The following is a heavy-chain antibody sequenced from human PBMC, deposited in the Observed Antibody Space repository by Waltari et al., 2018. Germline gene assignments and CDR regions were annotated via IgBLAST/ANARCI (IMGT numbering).Heavy chain of an antibody. D-gene: IGHD7-27*01. Sequence: QVQLQESGPGLVKPSATLSLTCAVSVYSISSGYYWGWLRQPPGKGLGWNGMEWIGSIDQRGSTYYNPSIKSRVTISVETSKNQFSLKLSSVTAADTAVYYCARHFNWGFFLGVNWFDPWGQGTLVTVSS. CDR3: ARHFNWGFFLGVNWFDP. CDR1: VYSISSGYY. J-gene: IGHJ5*02. CDR2: IDQRGST. V-gene: IGHV4-38-2*01.